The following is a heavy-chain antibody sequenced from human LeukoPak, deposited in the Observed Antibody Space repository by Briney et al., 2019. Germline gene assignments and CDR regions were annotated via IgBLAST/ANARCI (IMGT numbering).Heavy chain of an antibody. CDR2: IWYDESNK. CDR3: ARTYYYPNYYFDY. J-gene: IGHJ4*02. Sequence: GRSLRLSCAASGFTFSSYGMHWVRQAPGKGLEWVAVIWYDESNKYYADSVKGRFTISRDNSKDTLYLQMNSLRAEDTAVYYCARTYYYPNYYFDYWGQGTLVTVSS. CDR1: GFTFSSYG. D-gene: IGHD3-10*01. V-gene: IGHV3-33*01.